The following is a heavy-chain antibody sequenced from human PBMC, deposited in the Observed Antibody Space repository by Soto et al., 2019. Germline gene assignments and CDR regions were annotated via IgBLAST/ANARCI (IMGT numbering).Heavy chain of an antibody. Sequence: PSETLSLTCAVYGGSLSPSYWSWVRQPPGKGLEWIGEIKYSGSTNYNPSLKSRVSISVDTSQNQFSLELTSVTAADTGVYYCAREGYFSSTCSYAIDSWGQGTLVTVSS. CDR3: AREGYFSSTCSYAIDS. D-gene: IGHD2-2*01. CDR1: GGSLSPSY. J-gene: IGHJ4*02. CDR2: IKYSGST. V-gene: IGHV4-34*01.